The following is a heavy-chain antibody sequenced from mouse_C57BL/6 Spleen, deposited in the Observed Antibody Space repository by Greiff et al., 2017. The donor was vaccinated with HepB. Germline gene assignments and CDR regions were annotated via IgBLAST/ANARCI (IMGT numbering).Heavy chain of an antibody. D-gene: IGHD2-3*01. Sequence: VQLQQSGPELVKPGASVKISCKASGYTFTDYYMNWVKQSHGKSLEWIGDINPNNGGTSYNQKFKGKATLTVDKSSSTAYMELRSLTSEDSAVYYCARIYDGYYVWGQGTSVTVSS. CDR1: GYTFTDYY. V-gene: IGHV1-26*01. CDR2: INPNNGGT. CDR3: ARIYDGYYV. J-gene: IGHJ4*01.